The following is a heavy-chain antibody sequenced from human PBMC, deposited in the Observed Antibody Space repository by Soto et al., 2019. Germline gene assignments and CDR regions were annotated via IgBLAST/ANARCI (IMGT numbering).Heavy chain of an antibody. D-gene: IGHD3-10*01. CDR2: VNPIVSMS. CDR1: GDTFSFYT. J-gene: IGHJ4*02. V-gene: IGHV1-69*02. Sequence: QVQLVQSGAEVKKPGSSVKVSCKASGDTFSFYTINWVRQAPGLGLEWMGRVNPIVSMSNYAQKFQGRVTITADQSTNTAYMQLSSLRSEDTSIYYCAARYGSGYRAVAYWGQGALVTVSS. CDR3: AARYGSGYRAVAY.